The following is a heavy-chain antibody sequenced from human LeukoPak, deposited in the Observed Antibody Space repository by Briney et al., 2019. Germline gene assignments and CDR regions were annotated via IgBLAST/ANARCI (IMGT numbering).Heavy chain of an antibody. V-gene: IGHV1-18*01. CDR2: INTHKGNT. CDR3: ASRKYGVDYKTMVA. Sequence: GASVSVSCKASGYTFSAYGINWVRLAPGQGLEWMASINTHKGNTQYAQKFQGRGTMTTDTSTSTAYMHLTSLRSDDTAISYCASRKYGVDYKTMVAWGDGATVTASS. D-gene: IGHD5/OR15-5a*01. CDR1: GYTFSAYG. J-gene: IGHJ6*01.